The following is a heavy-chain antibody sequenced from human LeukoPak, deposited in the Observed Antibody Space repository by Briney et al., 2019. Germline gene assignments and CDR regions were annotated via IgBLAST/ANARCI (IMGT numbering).Heavy chain of an antibody. D-gene: IGHD1-26*01. Sequence: PSETLSLTCTVSGGSISSSSYYWGWIRQPPGKGLEWIGSIYYSGSTYYNPSLKSRVTISVDTSKNQFSLKLSSVTAADTAVYYCARFPAELGDAFDIWGQGTMVTVSS. CDR1: GGSISSSSYY. V-gene: IGHV4-39*01. CDR3: ARFPAELGDAFDI. CDR2: IYYSGST. J-gene: IGHJ3*02.